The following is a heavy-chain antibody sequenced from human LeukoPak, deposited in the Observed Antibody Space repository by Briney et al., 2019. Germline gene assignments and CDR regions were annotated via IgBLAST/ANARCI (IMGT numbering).Heavy chain of an antibody. CDR1: GFTFSNYP. CDR3: ARETGLVGAPFAFDI. D-gene: IGHD1-26*01. CDR2: ISESGDVT. Sequence: GGSLRLSCEASGFTFSNYPMSWVRQAPGRGLEWVSVISESGDVTHYADAMKGRFTISRDNSKNTLYLQMNSLRAEDTAVYYCARETGLVGAPFAFDIWGQGTMVTVSS. J-gene: IGHJ3*02. V-gene: IGHV3-23*01.